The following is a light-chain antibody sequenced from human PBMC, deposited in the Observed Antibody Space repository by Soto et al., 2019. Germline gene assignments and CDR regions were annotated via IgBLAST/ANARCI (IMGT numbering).Light chain of an antibody. CDR3: SSYTSSSTPLV. CDR2: DVT. CDR1: SSDVGGYNY. Sequence: QSALTQPASVSGSPGQSITISCTGTSSDVGGYNYVSWYQQHPGKAPKLMIYDVTNRPSGVSNRFSGSKSGNTASLALSGLQDEDEADYYCSSYTSSSTPLVFGGGTKLTVL. J-gene: IGLJ3*02. V-gene: IGLV2-14*01.